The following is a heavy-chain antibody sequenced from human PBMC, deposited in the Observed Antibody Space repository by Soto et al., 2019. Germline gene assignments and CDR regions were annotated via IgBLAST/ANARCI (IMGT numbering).Heavy chain of an antibody. D-gene: IGHD3-3*01. J-gene: IGHJ6*02. CDR1: GYTFTRSG. CDR3: ARDQGITTVGVYSMYYYGMDV. Sequence: QVQLVQSGAEVKKPGASVKVSCKASGYTFTRSGISWVRQAPGQGLEWLGWINPDNGNTNYAQHLQGRVSLTTDTSTSPAXMXLRSLRSDDTAVYYCARDQGITTVGVYSMYYYGMDVWGQGTTVTVSS. V-gene: IGHV1-18*01. CDR2: INPDNGNT.